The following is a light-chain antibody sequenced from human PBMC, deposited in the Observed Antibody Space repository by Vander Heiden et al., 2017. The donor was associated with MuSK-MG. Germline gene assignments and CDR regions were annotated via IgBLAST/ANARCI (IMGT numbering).Light chain of an antibody. CDR1: QGISNY. Sequence: DIQMTQSPSSLSASVGDRVTIACRASQGISNYLAWYQQKPGKVPQPLIHSASTLHSGVPSRFSGSGSGTDFTLTISSLQPEDAATYYCQKDNSAPWTFGQGTMVEIK. CDR2: SAS. V-gene: IGKV1-27*01. CDR3: QKDNSAPWT. J-gene: IGKJ1*01.